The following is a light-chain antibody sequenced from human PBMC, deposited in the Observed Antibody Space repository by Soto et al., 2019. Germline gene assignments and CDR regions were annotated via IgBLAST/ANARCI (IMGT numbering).Light chain of an antibody. CDR1: QSVSSN. V-gene: IGKV3-15*01. CDR2: GAS. CDR3: QQYNNWSLA. Sequence: EIVMTQSPATLSVSPGERATLSCRASQSVSSNLAWYQQKPGQAPRLLIYGASTRATGIPARFSGSGSGTEFTLTISSLQSEDLAVYYCQQYNNWSLAFGQGTKVEIK. J-gene: IGKJ1*01.